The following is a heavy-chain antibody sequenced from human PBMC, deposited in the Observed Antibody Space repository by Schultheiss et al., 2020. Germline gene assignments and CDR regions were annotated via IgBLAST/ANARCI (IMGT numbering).Heavy chain of an antibody. D-gene: IGHD3-3*01. CDR3: ARVNDFWSGYRRLDY. J-gene: IGHJ4*02. CDR2: IYYSGST. CDR1: GGSVSSGSYY. V-gene: IGHV4-61*01. Sequence: SETLSLTCTVSGGSVSSGSYYWSWIRQPPGKGLEWIGYIYYSGSTNYNPSLKSRVTISVDTSKNQFSLKLSSVTAADTAVYYCARVNDFWSGYRRLDYWGQGTLVTVSS.